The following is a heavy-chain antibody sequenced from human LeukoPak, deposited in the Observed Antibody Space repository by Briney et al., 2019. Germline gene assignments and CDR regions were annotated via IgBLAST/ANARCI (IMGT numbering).Heavy chain of an antibody. CDR2: ISAYNGNT. CDR1: GYTFTSYG. Sequence: ASVKVSCKASGYTFTSYGISWVRQAPGQGLEWMGWISAYNGNTNYAQKLQGRVTMTTDTSTSTAYMELRSLRPDDTAVYYCARGWRGATITYFDYWGQGTLVTVSS. V-gene: IGHV1-18*04. D-gene: IGHD5-12*01. J-gene: IGHJ4*02. CDR3: ARGWRGATITYFDY.